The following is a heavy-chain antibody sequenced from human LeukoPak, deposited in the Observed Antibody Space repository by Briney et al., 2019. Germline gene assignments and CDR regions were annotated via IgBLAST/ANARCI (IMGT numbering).Heavy chain of an antibody. J-gene: IGHJ4*02. D-gene: IGHD5-24*01. CDR2: ISRGGNTI. V-gene: IGHV3-11*01. CDR1: GFTFSDYY. Sequence: GGSLRLSCAASGFTFSDYYMSWIRQAPGKGLEWVSLISRGGNTIYCADSVKGRFTISRDNAKNSLNLQMNSLRVEDTAVYFCARELRDGYNRFDYWGQGVLVTVSS. CDR3: ARELRDGYNRFDY.